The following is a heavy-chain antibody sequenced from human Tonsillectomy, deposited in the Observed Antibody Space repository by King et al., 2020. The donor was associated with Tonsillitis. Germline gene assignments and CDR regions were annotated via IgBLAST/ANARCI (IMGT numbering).Heavy chain of an antibody. J-gene: IGHJ4*02. CDR2: MNPASGNA. CDR1: GYTFTNYD. V-gene: IGHV1-8*02. CDR3: ARTAGTDY. Sequence: VQLVESGAEVKKPGASVKVSCTASGYTFTNYDINWVRQATGQGLEWMGWMNPASGNAGYAQKFHDRVTTTRNTSISTAYMELNSLRSEDTAVYYCARTAGTDYWGQGTLVTVSS. D-gene: IGHD6-19*01.